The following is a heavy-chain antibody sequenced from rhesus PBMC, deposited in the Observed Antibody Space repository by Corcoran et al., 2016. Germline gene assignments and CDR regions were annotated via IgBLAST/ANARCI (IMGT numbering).Heavy chain of an antibody. D-gene: IGHD6-13*01. CDR1: GYTFTELS. CDR2: VDPVNGEI. Sequence: EVQLVQSGAEVKKPGDSVKVSCTVSGYTFTELSMHWVRQAPGKGLEGMGGVDPVNGEIIHADKFQDRVTMTEDTSTDTAYMERSSLRSEDTAVYYCARAYSSWSGYFDYWGQGVLVTVSS. V-gene: IGHV1-156*01. CDR3: ARAYSSWSGYFDY. J-gene: IGHJ4*01.